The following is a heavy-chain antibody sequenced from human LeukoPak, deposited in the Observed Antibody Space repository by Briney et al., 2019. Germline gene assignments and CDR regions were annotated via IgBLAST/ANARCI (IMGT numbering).Heavy chain of an antibody. CDR1: GGSISSYY. Sequence: PSETLSLTCTVSGGSISSYYWSWIRQPPGKGLEWIGYIYYSGSTNYNPSLKSRVTISVDTSENQFSLKLSSVTAADTAVYYCASLPAGYSSGWYDYWGQGTLVTVSS. CDR2: IYYSGST. V-gene: IGHV4-59*01. D-gene: IGHD6-19*01. CDR3: ASLPAGYSSGWYDY. J-gene: IGHJ4*02.